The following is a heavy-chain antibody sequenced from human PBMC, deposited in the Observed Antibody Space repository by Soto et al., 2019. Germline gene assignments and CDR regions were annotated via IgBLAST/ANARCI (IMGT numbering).Heavy chain of an antibody. CDR3: ASPKYLPPDSSGWPRPMDV. CDR2: INAGNGNT. Sequence: SLNVSRKASGYTFPIYAMHWVRQAPGQRLEWMGWINAGNGNTKYSQKFQGRVTITRDTSASTAYMELSSLRSEDTAVYYCASPKYLPPDSSGWPRPMDVWGKGTTVTVSS. CDR1: GYTFPIYA. D-gene: IGHD6-19*01. V-gene: IGHV1-3*01. J-gene: IGHJ6*03.